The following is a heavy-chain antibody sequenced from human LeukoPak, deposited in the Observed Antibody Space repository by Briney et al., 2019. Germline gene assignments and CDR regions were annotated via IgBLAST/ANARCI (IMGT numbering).Heavy chain of an antibody. D-gene: IGHD2-15*01. CDR2: ISSSGDNT. CDR1: GFTFSSYA. Sequence: GGSLRLSCAASGFTFSSYAMTWVRQAPGKGLEWVSGISSSGDNTYYADSVKGRFTISRDNSKNTLYLQMNGLRVEDTAIYYCAKDILVAGTGYYFDYWGQGTLATVSS. V-gene: IGHV3-23*01. J-gene: IGHJ4*02. CDR3: AKDILVAGTGYYFDY.